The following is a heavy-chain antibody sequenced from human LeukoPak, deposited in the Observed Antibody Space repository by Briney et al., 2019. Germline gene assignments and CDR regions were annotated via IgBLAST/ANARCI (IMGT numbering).Heavy chain of an antibody. D-gene: IGHD3-3*01. V-gene: IGHV4-59*12. CDR1: GASISSYY. CDR3: ARVPVYYDFWSGYSGGTNFDY. J-gene: IGHJ4*02. CDR2: IYYSGST. Sequence: PSETLSLTCTVSGASISSYYWSWIRQSPGKGLEWIADIYYSGSTYYNPSLKSRVTISVDTSKNQFSLKLSSVTAADTAVYYCARVPVYYDFWSGYSGGTNFDYWGQGTLVTVSS.